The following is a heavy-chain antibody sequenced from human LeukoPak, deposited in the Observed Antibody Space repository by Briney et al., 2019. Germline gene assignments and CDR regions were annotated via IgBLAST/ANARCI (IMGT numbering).Heavy chain of an antibody. J-gene: IGHJ3*02. Sequence: GGSLRLSCAASGFTFSSYDMHWVRQAPGKGLEWVAGISSDGSNKYYADSVKGRFTISRDNSKNTLYLQINSLRGDDTAVYYCAKDTTYTTPFNAFDIWGQGTMVIVSS. CDR2: ISSDGSNK. CDR1: GFTFSSYD. V-gene: IGHV3-30*18. CDR3: AKDTTYTTPFNAFDI. D-gene: IGHD1-1*01.